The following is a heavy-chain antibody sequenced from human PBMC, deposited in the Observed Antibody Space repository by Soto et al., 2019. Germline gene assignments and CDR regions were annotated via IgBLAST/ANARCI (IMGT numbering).Heavy chain of an antibody. J-gene: IGHJ5*02. CDR1: GGSISSYY. CDR3: ARSVVRSNWYGNWLDP. D-gene: IGHD1-20*01. Sequence: ETLSLTCTVSGGSISSYYWSWIRQPPGKALEWIGYIYYNGSTNYNPSLKSRVTISVDTSKNQFSLKFSSVTAADAAVYYCARSVVRSNWYGNWLDPWGQGILVTVSS. V-gene: IGHV4-59*01. CDR2: IYYNGST.